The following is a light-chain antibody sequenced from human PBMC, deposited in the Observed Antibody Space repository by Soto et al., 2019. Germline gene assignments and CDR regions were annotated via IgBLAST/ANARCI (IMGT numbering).Light chain of an antibody. CDR1: NSDVGAYNY. CDR3: SSFTTSTTLV. V-gene: IGLV2-14*03. Sequence: QSALTQPASVSGSPGQSVTISCAGSNSDVGAYNYVSWYQQHPGKAPKLIIFDVSNRPSGVSYRFSASKSGNTASLTISGFQAEDEADYYCSSFTTSTTLVFGGGTKLTVL. CDR2: DVS. J-gene: IGLJ3*02.